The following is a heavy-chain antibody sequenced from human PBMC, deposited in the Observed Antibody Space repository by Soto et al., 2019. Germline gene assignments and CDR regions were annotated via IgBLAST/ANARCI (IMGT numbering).Heavy chain of an antibody. CDR1: GFTFTTSA. J-gene: IGHJ6*02. V-gene: IGHV1-58*01. CDR3: AAPYGMDV. CDR2: IVVGSGST. Sequence: SVKVSCKTSGFTFTTSAVQWVRQARGQRLEWVGWIVVGSGSTNYAQKFQERVTITRDISTTTVYMELSSLRVEDTAIYYCAAPYGMDVWGLGTTVTVSS.